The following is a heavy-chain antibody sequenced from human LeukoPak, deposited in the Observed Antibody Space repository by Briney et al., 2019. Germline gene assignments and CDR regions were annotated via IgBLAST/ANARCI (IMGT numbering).Heavy chain of an antibody. CDR3: AKESSGWYSFYYYYYMDV. J-gene: IGHJ6*03. Sequence: PGGSLRLSCTASGFTFDNFAMHWVRQAPGKGLEWVAVIFYDGTIYYYADSVKGRFTISRDNSKNTLYLQMNSLRAEDTAVYYCAKESSGWYSFYYYYYMDVWGKGTTVTISS. V-gene: IGHV3-30*04. D-gene: IGHD6-19*01. CDR2: IFYDGTIY. CDR1: GFTFDNFA.